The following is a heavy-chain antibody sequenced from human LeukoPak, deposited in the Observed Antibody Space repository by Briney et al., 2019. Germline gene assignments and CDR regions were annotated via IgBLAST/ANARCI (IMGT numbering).Heavy chain of an antibody. Sequence: PSETLSLTCTVSGGSISSYYWSWIRQPAGKGLEWIGRIYTSGSTNYNPSLKSRVTMSVDTSKNQFSLKLSSVTAADTAVYYCARDLLVVTNWYSDLWGRGTLVTVSS. CDR1: GGSISSYY. J-gene: IGHJ2*01. D-gene: IGHD4-23*01. V-gene: IGHV4-4*07. CDR2: IYTSGST. CDR3: ARDLLVVTNWYSDL.